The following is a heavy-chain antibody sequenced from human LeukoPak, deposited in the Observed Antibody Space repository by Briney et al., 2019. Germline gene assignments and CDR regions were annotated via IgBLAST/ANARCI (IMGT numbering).Heavy chain of an antibody. J-gene: IGHJ6*03. Sequence: PGGSLRLSCAASGFTFSSYAMSWVRQAPGKGLEWVSAISGSGGSTYYADSVKGRFTISRDNSKNTLYLQMNSLRAEDTAVYYCAKKEGSGYDYYYSYYMDVWGKGTTVTVS. V-gene: IGHV3-23*01. CDR2: ISGSGGST. CDR1: GFTFSSYA. CDR3: AKKEGSGYDYYYSYYMDV. D-gene: IGHD5-12*01.